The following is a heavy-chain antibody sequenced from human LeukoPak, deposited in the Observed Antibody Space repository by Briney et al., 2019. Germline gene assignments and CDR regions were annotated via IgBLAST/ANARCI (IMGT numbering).Heavy chain of an antibody. CDR1: SGSITNSTYY. V-gene: IGHV4-39*01. CDR2: LYYAGST. Sequence: SETLSLTCTVSSGSITNSTYYWGWIRQSPGKGLEWIGSLYYAGSTYYNPSLEGRVIISVDTSKNQFSLRLSSVTAADTAVYYCAKQEWLDDAFDIWGQGTMVTVSS. D-gene: IGHD6-19*01. CDR3: AKQEWLDDAFDI. J-gene: IGHJ3*02.